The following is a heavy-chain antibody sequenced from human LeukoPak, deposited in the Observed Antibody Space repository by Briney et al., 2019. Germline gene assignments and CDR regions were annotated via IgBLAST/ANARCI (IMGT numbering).Heavy chain of an antibody. CDR2: IYYSGST. CDR1: GGSISSYY. CDR3: ARLLRDGYNIWYFDL. Sequence: PSETLSLTCTVSGGSISSYYWSWIRQPPEKGLEWIGYIYYSGSTNYNPSLKSRVTISVDTSKNQFSLKLSSVTAADTAVYYCARLLRDGYNIWYFDLWGRGTLVTVSS. J-gene: IGHJ2*01. D-gene: IGHD5-24*01. V-gene: IGHV4-59*01.